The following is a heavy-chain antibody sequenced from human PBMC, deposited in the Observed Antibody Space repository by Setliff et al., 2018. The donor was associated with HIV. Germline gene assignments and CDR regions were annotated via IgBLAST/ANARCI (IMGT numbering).Heavy chain of an antibody. CDR2: ISSTGITT. D-gene: IGHD3-10*01. J-gene: IGHJ6*03. V-gene: IGHV3-48*04. CDR1: GFTFSTYR. CDR3: ARDDHGALMGVIIRYYYMDV. Sequence: GGSLRLSCAASGFTFSTYRMNWVRQAPGKGLEWIAYISSTGITTYYADSVKGRFTISRDNAKNSLYLQMNSLRAEDTAVYYCARDDHGALMGVIIRYYYMDVWGKGTTVTVSS.